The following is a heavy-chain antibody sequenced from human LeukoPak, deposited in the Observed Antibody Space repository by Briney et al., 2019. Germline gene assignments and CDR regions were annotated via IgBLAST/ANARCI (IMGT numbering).Heavy chain of an antibody. D-gene: IGHD6-13*01. V-gene: IGHV1-2*02. Sequence: ASVKVSCKASGYTFTGYYMHWVRQAPGQGLEWMGWINPNSGGTNYAQKFQGRVTMTRDTSISTAYMELSRLRSDDTAVYYCAAGVDRGYSSSWYRMGYWGQGTLVTVSS. CDR3: AAGVDRGYSSSWYRMGY. J-gene: IGHJ4*02. CDR1: GYTFTGYY. CDR2: INPNSGGT.